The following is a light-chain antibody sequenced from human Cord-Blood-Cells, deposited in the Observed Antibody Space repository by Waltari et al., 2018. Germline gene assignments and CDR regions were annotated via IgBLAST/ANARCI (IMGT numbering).Light chain of an antibody. CDR2: EGS. J-gene: IGLJ1*01. Sequence: QSALTQPASVSGSPGQSITISCTGTSSDVGSYNLVSWYQQHHGKAPKLMIYEGSKRPSVVSNRFSGSKSGNTASLTISGLQAEDEADYYCCSYAGSSTYVFGTGTKVTVL. V-gene: IGLV2-23*01. CDR1: SSDVGSYNL. CDR3: CSYAGSSTYV.